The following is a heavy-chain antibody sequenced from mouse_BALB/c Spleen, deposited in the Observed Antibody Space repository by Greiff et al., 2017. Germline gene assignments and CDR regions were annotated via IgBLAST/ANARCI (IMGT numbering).Heavy chain of an antibody. J-gene: IGHJ3*01. CDR2: IYPYNGGT. CDR1: GYTFTDYN. Sequence: EVQLQESGPELVKPGASVKISCKASGYTFTDYNMHWVKQSHGKSLEWIGYIYPYNGGTGYNQKFKSKATLTVDNSSSTAYMELRSLTSEDSAVYYCASPRRFAYWGQGTLVTVSA. V-gene: IGHV1S29*02. CDR3: ASPRRFAY.